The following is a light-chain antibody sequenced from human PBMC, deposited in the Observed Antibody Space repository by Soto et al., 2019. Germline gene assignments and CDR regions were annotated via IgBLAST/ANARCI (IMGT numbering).Light chain of an antibody. CDR3: QQYNTYWT. Sequence: IQMTQSPSTLPASVGDRVTITCRASQSISSWFAWYQQKPGKAPKLLIYKASTLESGVPSRFSGSGSGTEFTLTISSLQPDDFATYYCQQYNTYWTFGQGTKVEIK. J-gene: IGKJ1*01. CDR2: KAS. CDR1: QSISSW. V-gene: IGKV1-5*03.